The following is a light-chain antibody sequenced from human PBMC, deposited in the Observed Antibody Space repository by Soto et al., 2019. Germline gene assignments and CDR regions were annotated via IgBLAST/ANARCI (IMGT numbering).Light chain of an antibody. J-gene: IGKJ1*01. Sequence: VLTQSPATLSLSPGERATLSCRASQSVGNYLAWYQQKSGQAPSLLIYGASNSDTGIPARFSGRVSGTDFALTISILDPEDLAVYYCQQRYTSWTFGQGARVESK. CDR2: GAS. CDR3: QQRYTSWT. CDR1: QSVGNY. V-gene: IGKV3-11*01.